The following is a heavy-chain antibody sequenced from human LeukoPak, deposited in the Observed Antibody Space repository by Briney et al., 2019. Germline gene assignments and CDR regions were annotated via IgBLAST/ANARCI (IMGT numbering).Heavy chain of an antibody. CDR3: ARPGRLNEVPDAFDI. D-gene: IGHD1-1*01. J-gene: IGHJ3*02. CDR2: IKTDGSET. CDR1: GFTFSTYS. V-gene: IGHV3-7*02. Sequence: GGSLRLSCAASGFTFSTYSMHWVRQAPGKGLEWVANIKTDGSETYYVDSVKGRFTISRDNAKNSVYLQMNSLRAEDTAVYYCARPGRLNEVPDAFDIWGQGTLVTVSS.